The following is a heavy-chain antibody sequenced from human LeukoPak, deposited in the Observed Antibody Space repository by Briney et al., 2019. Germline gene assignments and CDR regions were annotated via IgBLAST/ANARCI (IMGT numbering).Heavy chain of an antibody. CDR3: ARGAGSSWYPYYYYYGMDV. CDR1: GGSFSGYY. CDR2: INHSGST. D-gene: IGHD6-13*01. Sequence: SETLSLTCADYGGSFSGYYWSWIRQPPGKGLGWIGEINHSGSTNYNPSLKSRVTISVDTSKNQFSLKLSSVTAADTAVYYCARGAGSSWYPYYYYYGMDVWGQGTTVTVSS. J-gene: IGHJ6*02. V-gene: IGHV4-34*01.